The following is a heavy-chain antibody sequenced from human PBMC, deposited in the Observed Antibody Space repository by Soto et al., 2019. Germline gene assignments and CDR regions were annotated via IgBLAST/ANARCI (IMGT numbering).Heavy chain of an antibody. Sequence: QVQLVQYGAEVKKPGSSVKVSCKASGGTFSSYAISWVRQAPGQGLEWMGGIIPIFGTANYAQKFQVRVTISADKFTSTAYMELSSLRSKETAVYYCVIAARSIFGVVLLSPIEVWGQGTTVTVSS. D-gene: IGHD3-3*01. V-gene: IGHV1-69*06. CDR1: GGTFSSYA. J-gene: IGHJ6*02. CDR3: VIAARSIFGVVLLSPIEV. CDR2: IIPIFGTA.